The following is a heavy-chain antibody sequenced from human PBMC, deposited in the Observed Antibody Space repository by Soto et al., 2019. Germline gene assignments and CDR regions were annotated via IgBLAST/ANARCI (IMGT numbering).Heavy chain of an antibody. J-gene: IGHJ5*02. CDR3: ARVSTGTTYSWFDP. V-gene: IGHV4-59*01. D-gene: IGHD1-7*01. CDR2: IYYSGST. Sequence: SETLSLTCTVSVGSISSYYWIWIRQPPGKGLEWIGYIYYSGSTNYNPSLKSRVKISVDTSKNQFSLKLSSVTAADTAVYYCARVSTGTTYSWFDPWGQGTLVTVSS. CDR1: VGSISSYY.